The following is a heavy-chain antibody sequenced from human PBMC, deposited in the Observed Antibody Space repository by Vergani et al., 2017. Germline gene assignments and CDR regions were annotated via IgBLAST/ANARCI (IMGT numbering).Heavy chain of an antibody. Sequence: QEQLVQSGSELKKPGASVKVSCKASGYSFNNYAIHWVRQAPGQGLEWMGVINPSGGHTNYVQKFQDRLTMTRDTSTSTVYMELSSLTSEDTAVYFCARGLGGYYDSTGRLKRFDPWGQGTLVTVSS. D-gene: IGHD3-22*01. CDR3: ARGLGGYYDSTGRLKRFDP. CDR1: GYSFNNYA. CDR2: INPSGGHT. J-gene: IGHJ5*02. V-gene: IGHV1-46*02.